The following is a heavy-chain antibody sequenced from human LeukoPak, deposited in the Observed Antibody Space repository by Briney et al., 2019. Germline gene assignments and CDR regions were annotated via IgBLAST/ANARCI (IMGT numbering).Heavy chain of an antibody. CDR1: GFTFSSYA. CDR3: AREVIVVVPAATPYYYGMDV. D-gene: IGHD2-2*01. V-gene: IGHV3-30-3*01. Sequence: GSLRLSCAASGFTFSSYAMHWVRQAPGKGLEWVAVISYDESNKYYADCVKGRFPIPRDNSKNTLYLQMNSLRAEDTAVYYCAREVIVVVPAATPYYYGMDVWGQGTTVTVSS. J-gene: IGHJ6*02. CDR2: ISYDESNK.